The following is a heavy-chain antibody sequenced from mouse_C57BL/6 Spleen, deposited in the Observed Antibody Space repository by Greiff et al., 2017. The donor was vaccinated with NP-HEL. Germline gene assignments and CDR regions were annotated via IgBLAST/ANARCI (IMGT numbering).Heavy chain of an antibody. V-gene: IGHV1-50*01. Sequence: VQLQQSGAELVKPGASVKLSCKASGYTFTSYWMQWVKQRPGQGLEWIGEIDPSDSYTNYNQKFKGKATLTVDTSSSTAYMQLSSLTSEDSAVYYCARRDYINPPRWGQGTTLTVSS. D-gene: IGHD2-5*01. J-gene: IGHJ2*01. CDR3: ARRDYINPPR. CDR2: IDPSDSYT. CDR1: GYTFTSYW.